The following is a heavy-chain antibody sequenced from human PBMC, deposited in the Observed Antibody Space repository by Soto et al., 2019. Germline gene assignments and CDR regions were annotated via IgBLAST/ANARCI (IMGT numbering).Heavy chain of an antibody. V-gene: IGHV1-69*13. CDR3: ASRDFRSTISPLYYYYGMDV. CDR2: IIPIFGTA. D-gene: IGHD5-12*01. Sequence: SVKVSCKACGGTFSSYAISWVRQAPGQGLEWMGGIIPIFGTANYAQKFQGRVTITADESTSTAYMELSSLRSEDTAVYYCASRDFRSTISPLYYYYGMDVWGQGTTVTVSS. CDR1: GGTFSSYA. J-gene: IGHJ6*02.